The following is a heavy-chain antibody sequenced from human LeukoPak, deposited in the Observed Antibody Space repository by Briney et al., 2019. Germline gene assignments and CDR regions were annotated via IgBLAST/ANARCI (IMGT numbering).Heavy chain of an antibody. Sequence: SETLSLTCAVYGGSFSGYYWGWIRQPPGKGLEWIGSIYYSGSTYYNPSLKSRVTISVDTSKNQFSLKLSSVTAADTAVYYCASFNYDFWSGYYWSNDAFDIWGQGTMVTVSS. CDR3: ASFNYDFWSGYYWSNDAFDI. D-gene: IGHD3-3*01. CDR2: IYYSGST. V-gene: IGHV4-34*01. CDR1: GGSFSGYY. J-gene: IGHJ3*02.